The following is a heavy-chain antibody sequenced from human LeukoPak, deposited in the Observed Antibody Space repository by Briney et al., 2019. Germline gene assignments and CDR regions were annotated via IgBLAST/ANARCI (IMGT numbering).Heavy chain of an antibody. Sequence: GGSLRLSCAASGFTVSSNYMSWVRQAPGKGLEWVSVIYSGGSTYYADSVKGRFTISRDNSKNTLYLQMNSLRAEDTAVYYCARASEGAAAYYWGQGTLVTVSS. CDR1: GFTVSSNY. D-gene: IGHD6-13*01. V-gene: IGHV3-53*01. CDR2: IYSGGST. J-gene: IGHJ4*02. CDR3: ARASEGAAAYY.